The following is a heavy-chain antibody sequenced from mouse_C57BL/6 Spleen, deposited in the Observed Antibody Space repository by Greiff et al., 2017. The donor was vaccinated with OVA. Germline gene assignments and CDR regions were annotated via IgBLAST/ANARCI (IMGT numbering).Heavy chain of an antibody. V-gene: IGHV1-80*01. CDR3: ARCYYSNSFDY. CDR1: GYAFSSYW. Sequence: VQLQQSGAELVKPGASVKISCKASGYAFSSYWMNWVKQRPGKGLEWIGQIYPGDGDTNYNGKFKGKATLTADKSSSTAYMQLSSLTSEDSAVYFCARCYYSNSFDYWGQGTTLTVSS. D-gene: IGHD2-5*01. CDR2: IYPGDGDT. J-gene: IGHJ2*01.